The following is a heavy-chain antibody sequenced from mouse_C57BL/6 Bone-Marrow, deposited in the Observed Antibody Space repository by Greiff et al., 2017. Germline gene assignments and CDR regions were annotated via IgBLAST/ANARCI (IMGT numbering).Heavy chain of an antibody. Sequence: EVQLQQSGAELVRPGASVKLSCTASGFNITDDYMHWVKQRPEQGLEWIGWIDPENGDTEYASKFQGKATITADTSSNTAYLQLSSLTSEDTAVYYYTTWGESYCGVACGGQGTLVTVSA. CDR2: IDPENGDT. CDR1: GFNITDDY. CDR3: TTWGESYCGVAC. D-gene: IGHD2-12*01. V-gene: IGHV14-4*01. J-gene: IGHJ3*01.